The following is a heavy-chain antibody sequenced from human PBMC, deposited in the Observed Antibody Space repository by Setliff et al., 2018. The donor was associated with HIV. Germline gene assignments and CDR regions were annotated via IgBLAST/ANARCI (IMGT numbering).Heavy chain of an antibody. CDR1: GKSLTTYW. CDR3: ARDYDTSGYPL. Sequence: PGESLKISCKGSGKSLTTYWITWVRQMPGKGLEWMAMIYPDDSDTRYSPSFQGQVTLSVDKSINTAYLQWSSLKASDTAMYYCARDYDTSGYPLWGQGTMVTVSS. D-gene: IGHD3-22*01. CDR2: IYPDDSDT. J-gene: IGHJ3*01. V-gene: IGHV5-51*01.